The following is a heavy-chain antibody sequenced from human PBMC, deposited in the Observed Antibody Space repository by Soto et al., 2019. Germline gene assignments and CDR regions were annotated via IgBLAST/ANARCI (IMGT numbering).Heavy chain of an antibody. V-gene: IGHV3-9*01. CDR2: ISWNSGSI. Sequence: GGSLRLSCAASGFTFDDYAMHWARQAPGKGLEWVSGISWNSGSIGYADSVKGRFTISRDNAKNSLYLQMNSLRAEDTALYYCAKDIWPRLRLGEFDYWGQGTLVTVSS. J-gene: IGHJ4*02. D-gene: IGHD3-16*01. CDR3: AKDIWPRLRLGEFDY. CDR1: GFTFDDYA.